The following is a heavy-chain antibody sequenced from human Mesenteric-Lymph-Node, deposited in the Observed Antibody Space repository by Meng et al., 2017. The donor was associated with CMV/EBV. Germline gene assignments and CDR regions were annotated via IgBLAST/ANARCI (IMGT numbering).Heavy chain of an antibody. Sequence: ASVKVSCKASGYTFIGNYIHWVRQAPGQGLEWMGWINPSSGGTTFAQKFQGRVIMTRDTSISTAYMEVSRLRSDDTAVYYCARTSYYFDGSTYNPQYYFDLWGQGTQVTVSS. CDR1: GYTFIGNY. J-gene: IGHJ4*02. V-gene: IGHV1-2*02. D-gene: IGHD3-22*01. CDR3: ARTSYYFDGSTYNPQYYFDL. CDR2: INPSSGGT.